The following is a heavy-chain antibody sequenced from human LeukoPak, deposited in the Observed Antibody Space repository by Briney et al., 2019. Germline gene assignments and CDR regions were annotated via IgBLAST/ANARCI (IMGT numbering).Heavy chain of an antibody. CDR3: AVEYSSSSEAFDY. V-gene: IGHV3-33*01. CDR2: IWYDGSNK. D-gene: IGHD6-6*01. CDR1: GFTFSSYG. J-gene: IGHJ4*02. Sequence: GGSLRLSCAASGFTFSSYGMHWVRQAPGKGLEWVAVIWYDGSNKYYADSVKGRFTISRDNSKNTLYLQMNSLRAEDTAVYYCAVEYSSSSEAFDYWGQGTLVTVSS.